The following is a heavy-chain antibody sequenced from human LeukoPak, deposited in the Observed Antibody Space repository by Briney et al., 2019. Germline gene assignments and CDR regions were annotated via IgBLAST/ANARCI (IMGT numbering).Heavy chain of an antibody. J-gene: IGHJ4*02. Sequence: GGSLSLSCAASGFTFTNYDMSWVRQAPGKGLEWVSTISDSGHSTSYADSVKGRFTISRDNSKNTLYLQMNGLRAEDTALYYCATGEFYFDFWGQGTLVTVSS. D-gene: IGHD3-16*01. V-gene: IGHV3-23*01. CDR3: ATGEFYFDF. CDR1: GFTFTNYD. CDR2: ISDSGHST.